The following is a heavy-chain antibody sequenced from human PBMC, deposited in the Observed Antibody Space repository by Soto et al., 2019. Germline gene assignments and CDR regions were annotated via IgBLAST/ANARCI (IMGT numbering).Heavy chain of an antibody. J-gene: IGHJ6*02. V-gene: IGHV1-46*01. CDR1: GYTFTSYY. CDR2: INPSGGNT. D-gene: IGHD4-17*01. CDR3: ARDWDTYGDLNYYYGMDV. Sequence: ASVKVSCKASGYTFTSYYMHWVRQAPGQGLEWMGIINPSGGNTSYAQKFQGRVTMTSDTSTSTVYMELSSLISEDTAVYYCARDWDTYGDLNYYYGMDVWGQGTTVTVSS.